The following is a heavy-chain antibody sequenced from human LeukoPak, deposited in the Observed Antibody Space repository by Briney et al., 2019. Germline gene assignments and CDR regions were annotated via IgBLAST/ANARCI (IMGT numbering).Heavy chain of an antibody. CDR2: ISYDGSNK. V-gene: IGHV3-30-3*01. Sequence: GGSLRLSCAASGFTFSSYAMHWVRQAPGKGLEWVAVISYDGSNKYYADSVKGRFTISRDNSKNTLYLQMNSLRAEDTAVYYCARDQGGWPDWYFDLWGRGTLVTVSS. CDR3: ARDQGGWPDWYFDL. CDR1: GFTFSSYA. D-gene: IGHD6-19*01. J-gene: IGHJ2*01.